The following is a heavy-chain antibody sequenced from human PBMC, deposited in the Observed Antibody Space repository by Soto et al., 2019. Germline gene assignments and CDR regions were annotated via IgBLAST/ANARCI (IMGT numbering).Heavy chain of an antibody. CDR3: ARDGFCSGGNCIYDAFDI. CDR1: GGSISSGDYY. V-gene: IGHV4-30-4*01. Sequence: QVQLQESGPGLVKPSQTLSLTCNVSGGSISSGDYYWSWIRQPPGKGLEWIGYIYSSGSTYYNPALRSRVTISIDMSTNQLTLKLSSVTAADTAVYYCARDGFCSGGNCIYDAFDIWGQGTMVTVSS. J-gene: IGHJ3*02. D-gene: IGHD2-15*01. CDR2: IYSSGST.